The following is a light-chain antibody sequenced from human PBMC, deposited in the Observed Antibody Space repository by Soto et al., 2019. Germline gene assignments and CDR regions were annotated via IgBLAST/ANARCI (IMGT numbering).Light chain of an antibody. CDR1: QSFSNW. V-gene: IGKV1-5*03. CDR2: KAS. Sequence: DIQMTQSPSTLSASVGDTVTITCRASQSFSNWLAWYQQKPGKAPKLLIYKASTLESGVPSRFSGSGSGTKFTLTISSLQPDDFATYYCQQYNSYSWTFGQGTKVEIK. J-gene: IGKJ1*01. CDR3: QQYNSYSWT.